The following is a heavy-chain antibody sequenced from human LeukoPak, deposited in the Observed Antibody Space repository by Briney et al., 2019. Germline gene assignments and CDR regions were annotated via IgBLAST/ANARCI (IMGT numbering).Heavy chain of an antibody. CDR1: GGSFSGYY. D-gene: IGHD1-26*01. V-gene: IGHV4-34*01. CDR2: INHSGST. J-gene: IGHJ4*02. Sequence: PSETLSLTCAVYGGSFSGYYWSWIRQPPGKGLEWIGEINHSGSTNYNPSLKSRVTISVDTSKNQFSLKLSSVTAADTAVYYCARVGLRSIVGATFRPARHPNLNFDYWGQGTLVTVSS. CDR3: ARVGLRSIVGATFRPARHPNLNFDY.